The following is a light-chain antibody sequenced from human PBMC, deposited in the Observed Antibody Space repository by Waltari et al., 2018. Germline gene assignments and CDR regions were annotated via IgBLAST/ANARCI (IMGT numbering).Light chain of an antibody. J-gene: IGKJ2*01. CDR3: QQYGRSWNT. Sequence: EIVLTQSPGTLSLSPGERPTLSCRASQSVSSSYLAWYQQNPGQAPRLLIYGASSRATGIPDRFSGSGSGTDFTLTISRLEPEDFAVYYCQQYGRSWNTFGQGTKLEIK. CDR1: QSVSSSY. V-gene: IGKV3-20*01. CDR2: GAS.